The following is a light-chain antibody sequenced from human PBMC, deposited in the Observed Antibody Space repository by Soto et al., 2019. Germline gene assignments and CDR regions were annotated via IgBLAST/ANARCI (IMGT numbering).Light chain of an antibody. Sequence: QSALTQPPSASGSPGQSVTISCTGTSSDIGGYNSVSWYQQHPGKAPKLLISEVTNRPSGVSNRFSGSKSGNTASLTISGLQAEDEADYYCSSYTTNITPVVFGGGTQLTVL. CDR2: EVT. CDR1: SSDIGGYNS. V-gene: IGLV2-14*01. CDR3: SSYTTNITPVV. J-gene: IGLJ2*01.